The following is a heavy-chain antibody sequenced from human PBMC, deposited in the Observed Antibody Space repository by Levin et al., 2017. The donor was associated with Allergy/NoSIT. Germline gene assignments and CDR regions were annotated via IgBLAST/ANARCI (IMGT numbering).Heavy chain of an antibody. D-gene: IGHD5-12*01. CDR1: GGSFSGYY. Sequence: SETLSLTCAVYGGSFSGYYWSWIRQPPGKGLEWIGEINHSGSTNYNPSLKSRVTISVDTSKNQFSLKLSSVTAADTAVYYCATHEDSGYDYWGQGTLVTVSS. V-gene: IGHV4-34*01. J-gene: IGHJ4*02. CDR3: ATHEDSGYDY. CDR2: INHSGST.